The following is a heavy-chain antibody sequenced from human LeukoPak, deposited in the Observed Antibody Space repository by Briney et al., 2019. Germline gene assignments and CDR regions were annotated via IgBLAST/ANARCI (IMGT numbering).Heavy chain of an antibody. V-gene: IGHV1-8*03. Sequence: ASVKVSCKASGYTFTSYDISWVRQATGQGLEWMGWMNPNSGNTGYAQKFQGRVTITRNTSTSTAYMELSSLRSEDTAVYYCAREGYYDSSGYYNDAFDIWGQGTMVTVSS. D-gene: IGHD3-22*01. CDR2: MNPNSGNT. CDR1: GYTFTSYD. J-gene: IGHJ3*02. CDR3: AREGYYDSSGYYNDAFDI.